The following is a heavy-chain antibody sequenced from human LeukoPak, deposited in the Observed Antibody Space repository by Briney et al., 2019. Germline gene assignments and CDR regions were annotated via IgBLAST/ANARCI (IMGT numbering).Heavy chain of an antibody. CDR2: IDPSSTYI. CDR1: GFTFSSYA. D-gene: IGHD4-17*01. CDR3: TRGSYGDYEY. Sequence: GGSLRLSCAASGFTFSSYAMSWVRQAPGTGLEWVSSIDPSSTYIYYADSVKGRFTISRDNAQNSLYLQMNSLRAEDTAVYYCTRGSYGDYEYWGQGTLVTVSS. J-gene: IGHJ4*02. V-gene: IGHV3-21*01.